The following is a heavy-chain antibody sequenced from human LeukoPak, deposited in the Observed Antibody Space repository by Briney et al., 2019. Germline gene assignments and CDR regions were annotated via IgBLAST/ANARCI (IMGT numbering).Heavy chain of an antibody. CDR1: GYTFTSYA. Sequence: ASVKVSCKASGYTFTSYAMNWVRQAPGQGLEWMGWINTNTGNPTYAQGFTGRFVFSLDTSVSTAYLQISSLKAEDTAVYYCARDESSYYCDSSGYYRLFDYWGQGTLVTVSS. D-gene: IGHD3-22*01. CDR2: INTNTGNP. CDR3: ARDESSYYCDSSGYYRLFDY. J-gene: IGHJ4*02. V-gene: IGHV7-4-1*02.